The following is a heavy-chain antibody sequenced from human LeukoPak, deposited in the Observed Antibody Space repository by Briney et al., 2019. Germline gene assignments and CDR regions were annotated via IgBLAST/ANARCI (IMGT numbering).Heavy chain of an antibody. CDR2: ISGNGDST. J-gene: IGHJ3*01. V-gene: IGHV3-23*01. Sequence: GGSLRLSCVASGFIFSDYSMDWVRQAPGKGLEWVSTISGNGDSTYYADSVKGRFTISRDNSKNTLYLQMFSLRPEDTAVYFCAKDLILWGQGTVVTVSS. CDR3: AKDLIL. CDR1: GFIFSDYS.